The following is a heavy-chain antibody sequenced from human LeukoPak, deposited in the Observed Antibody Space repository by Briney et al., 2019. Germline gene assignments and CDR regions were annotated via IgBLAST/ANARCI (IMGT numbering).Heavy chain of an antibody. J-gene: IGHJ5*02. D-gene: IGHD6-19*01. CDR1: GGSVSSGSYY. CDR2: IYYSGST. V-gene: IGHV4-61*01. Sequence: PSETLSLTCTASGGSVSSGSYYWSWIRQPPGKGLEWIGYIYYSGSTNYNPSLKSRVTISVDTSKNQFSLKLSSVTAADTAVYYCARGIAVAGYNWFDPWGQGTLVTVSS. CDR3: ARGIAVAGYNWFDP.